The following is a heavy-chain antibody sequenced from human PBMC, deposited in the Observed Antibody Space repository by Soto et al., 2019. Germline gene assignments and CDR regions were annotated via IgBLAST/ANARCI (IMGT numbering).Heavy chain of an antibody. CDR3: ARWWSGSRQGFDP. CDR1: GGSISSSNYY. V-gene: IGHV4-39*07. Sequence: SETLSLTCTFSGGSISSSNYYWGWIRQPPGKGLEWIGSIHYSGSTYYNPSLKSRVTISVDTSKNQFSLKLSSVTAADTAVYYCARWWSGSRQGFDPWGQGTLVTVSS. D-gene: IGHD3-3*01. CDR2: IHYSGST. J-gene: IGHJ5*02.